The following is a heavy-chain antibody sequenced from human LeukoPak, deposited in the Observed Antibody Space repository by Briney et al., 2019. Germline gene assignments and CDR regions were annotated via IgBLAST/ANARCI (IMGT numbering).Heavy chain of an antibody. V-gene: IGHV1-69*13. CDR3: AREDLDAFDI. CDR2: IIPIFGTA. CDR1: GGTFSSYA. Sequence: ASVKVSCKASGGTFSSYAISWVRQAPGQGLEWTGGIIPIFGTANYAQKFQGRVTITADESTSTAYMELSSLRSEDTAVYYCAREDLDAFDIWGQGTMVTVSS. J-gene: IGHJ3*02.